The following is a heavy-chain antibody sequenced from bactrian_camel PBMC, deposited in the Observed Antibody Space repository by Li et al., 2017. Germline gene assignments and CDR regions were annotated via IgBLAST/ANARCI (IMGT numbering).Heavy chain of an antibody. Sequence: HVQLVESGGGSVQIGGSLTLACAAAGFTDSNYCMAWFRQVPGKEREGVASIWTDDGLTYYADFAKGRFTISQDNAKKSLYLQMNSLKPEDTAMYYCAAYLTTWRQSPLTSEYKFWGQGTQVTVS. CDR3: AAYLTTWRQSPLTSEYKF. CDR2: IWTDDGLT. CDR1: GFTDSNYC. J-gene: IGHJ4*01. D-gene: IGHD5*01. V-gene: IGHV3S1*01.